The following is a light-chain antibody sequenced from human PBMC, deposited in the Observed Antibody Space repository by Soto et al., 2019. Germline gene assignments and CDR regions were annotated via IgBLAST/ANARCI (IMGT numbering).Light chain of an antibody. V-gene: IGLV1-44*01. CDR3: AAWDDSLNGWV. J-gene: IGLJ3*02. Sequence: QSVLTQPPSASGTPGQRVIISCSGSSSNFGGNTANWYQQFPGTAPKVLIYSNNQRPSGVPDRFSGSKSGTSASLAISGLQSEDEADYYCAAWDDSLNGWVFGGGTKLT. CDR2: SNN. CDR1: SSNFGGNT.